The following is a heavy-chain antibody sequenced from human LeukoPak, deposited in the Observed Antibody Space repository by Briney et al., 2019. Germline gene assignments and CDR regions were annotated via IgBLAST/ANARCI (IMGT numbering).Heavy chain of an antibody. CDR3: ARSDYGANSFDY. V-gene: IGHV4-59*01. J-gene: IGHJ4*02. CDR2: IYYSGST. Sequence: SETLSLTCTVSGGSISSYYWSWIRQPPGKGLEWIGCIYYSGSTSYSPSLKSRVTISVDTSKNQFSLKLSSVTDADTAVYYCARSDYGANSFDYWGQGTLVTVSS. CDR1: GGSISSYY. D-gene: IGHD4/OR15-4a*01.